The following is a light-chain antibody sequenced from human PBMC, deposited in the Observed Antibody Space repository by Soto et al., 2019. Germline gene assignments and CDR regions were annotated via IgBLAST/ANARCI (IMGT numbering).Light chain of an antibody. V-gene: IGKV1-5*01. CDR1: QSISSW. Sequence: DIQVTQSPSTLSASVGDRVTFTCRASQSISSWLAWYQQKPGRAPKLLIYDASTLEGGVPSRFSGSGSGTEFTLTISRLRPDDFATYYCQQYNTYPWTFGQGTKV. J-gene: IGKJ1*01. CDR3: QQYNTYPWT. CDR2: DAS.